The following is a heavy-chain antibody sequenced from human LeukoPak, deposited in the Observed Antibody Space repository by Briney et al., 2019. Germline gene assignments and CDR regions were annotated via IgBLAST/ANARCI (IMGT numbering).Heavy chain of an antibody. CDR2: IKNDGSEK. CDR3: ARATLYSANWFNP. Sequence: PGGSLRLSCAASGFTFRSYWMTWVRQAPGKGLELVANIKNDGSEKYYVDSVKGRFTISRDNAKNSLNLQMNSLRAEDTAVYFCARATLYSANWFNPWGQGTLVTVSS. V-gene: IGHV3-7*04. D-gene: IGHD5-12*01. J-gene: IGHJ5*02. CDR1: GFTFRSYW.